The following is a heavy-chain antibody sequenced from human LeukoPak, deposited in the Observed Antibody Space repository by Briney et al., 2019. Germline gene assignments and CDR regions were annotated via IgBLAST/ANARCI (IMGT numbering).Heavy chain of an antibody. V-gene: IGHV3-69-1*01. Sequence: MSGGSLRLSRAASGFTFSFYAMSWVRQAPGKGLEWVSSISSSSSTNYADSVKGRFTISRDNAKNSLYLQMNSLRAEDTTVYYCARSAPAAAGTGPMDVWGKGTTVIVSS. CDR1: GFTFSFYA. CDR2: ISSSSST. J-gene: IGHJ6*03. D-gene: IGHD6-13*01. CDR3: ARSAPAAAGTGPMDV.